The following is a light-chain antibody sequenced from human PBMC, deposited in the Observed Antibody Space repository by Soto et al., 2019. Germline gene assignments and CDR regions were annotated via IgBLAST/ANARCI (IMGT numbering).Light chain of an antibody. Sequence: EIVLTQSPGTLSLSPRERGTLSCRASQTVSSNYLAWYQQKPGQAPSLLMYGAARRAAGIPERFSGSGSGTDFTLTISRLEPEDFSVYYCQQYSSSPRTFGQGTKVEIK. V-gene: IGKV3-20*01. CDR2: GAA. J-gene: IGKJ1*01. CDR1: QTVSSNY. CDR3: QQYSSSPRT.